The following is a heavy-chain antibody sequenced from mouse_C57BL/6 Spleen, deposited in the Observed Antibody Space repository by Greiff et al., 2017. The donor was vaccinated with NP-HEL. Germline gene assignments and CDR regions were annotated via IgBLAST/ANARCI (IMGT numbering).Heavy chain of an antibody. CDR2: IYPGDGDT. Sequence: QVQLQQSGPELVKPGASVKISCKASGYAFSSYWMNWVKQRPGKGLEWIGQIYPGDGDTNYNGKFKGKATLTADKSSSTAYMQLSSLTSEDSAVYFCARRYDYGGYFDVWGTGTTVTVSS. J-gene: IGHJ1*03. V-gene: IGHV1-80*01. CDR1: GYAFSSYW. CDR3: ARRYDYGGYFDV. D-gene: IGHD2-4*01.